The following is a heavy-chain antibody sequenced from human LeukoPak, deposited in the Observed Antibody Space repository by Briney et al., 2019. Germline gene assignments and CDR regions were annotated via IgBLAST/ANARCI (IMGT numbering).Heavy chain of an antibody. CDR1: GFTFSSYG. CDR3: AREGPRGNSQFDY. D-gene: IGHD2/OR15-2a*01. Sequence: GGSLRLSCAASGFTFSSYGMHWVRQAPGKGLEWVAIIWYDGSNKYYADSVKGRLTISRDNSKNTLYLQMNSLRAEDTAVYYCAREGPRGNSQFDYWGQGTLVTVSS. CDR2: IWYDGSNK. V-gene: IGHV3-33*01. J-gene: IGHJ4*02.